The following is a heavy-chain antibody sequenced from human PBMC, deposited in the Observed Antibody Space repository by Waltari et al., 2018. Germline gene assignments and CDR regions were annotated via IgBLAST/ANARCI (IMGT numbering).Heavy chain of an antibody. Sequence: QVQLQESGPGLVKPSGTLSLPCAVSGGSILSSNWWSWVRQPPGKGLEWIGEIFHSGATHYNPSLKSRVIISIDKSKNQFSLELTSVTAADTAVYYCVEREIVSRRGDYWGQGTLVTVSS. CDR1: GGSILSSNW. D-gene: IGHD3-16*02. J-gene: IGHJ4*02. V-gene: IGHV4-4*02. CDR3: VEREIVSRRGDY. CDR2: IFHSGAT.